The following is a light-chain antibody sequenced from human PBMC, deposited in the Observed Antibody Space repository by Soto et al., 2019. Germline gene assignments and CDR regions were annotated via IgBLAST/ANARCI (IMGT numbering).Light chain of an antibody. J-gene: IGLJ1*01. CDR1: NSDVGSSVY. V-gene: IGLV2-14*01. Sequence: QSVLTQPASVSGSPGQSISFSCAGSNSDVGSSVYVSWYRQHPGKAPQLIIYEVNKRPSGVSNRFSGTKSGNTASLTISGLQPDDEADYFCSSYSIITAYLFGTGTKVTVL. CDR3: SSYSIITAYL. CDR2: EVN.